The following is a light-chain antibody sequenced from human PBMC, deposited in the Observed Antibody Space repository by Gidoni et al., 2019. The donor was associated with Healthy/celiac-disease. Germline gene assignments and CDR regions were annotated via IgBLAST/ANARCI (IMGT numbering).Light chain of an antibody. Sequence: DIVMTQSPDSLSVSLGERATINCKSSQSVLYSSNNKNYLAWYQHKPGQPPKLRIYGTDFTLTISSLQAEDVAVYYCQQYYSTPYTFGQGTKLEIK. V-gene: IGKV4-1*01. J-gene: IGKJ2*01. CDR3: QQYYSTPYT. CDR1: QSVLYSSNNKNY.